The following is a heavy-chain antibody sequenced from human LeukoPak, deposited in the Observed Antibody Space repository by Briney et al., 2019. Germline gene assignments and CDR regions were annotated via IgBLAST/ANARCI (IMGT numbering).Heavy chain of an antibody. CDR3: ARYEEFSTGYSASSPRHYFDH. D-gene: IGHD3/OR15-3a*01. J-gene: IGHJ4*02. CDR1: GGSINSHY. Sequence: PSETLSLTCTVSGGSINSHYWSWIRQPPGKGLECIGHIYYTGSTYYKPSLESRVTISVDTAKNQISLKLSSVTAADTAVYYCARYEEFSTGYSASSPRHYFDHWAREPWSPSP. CDR2: IYYTGST. V-gene: IGHV4-59*11.